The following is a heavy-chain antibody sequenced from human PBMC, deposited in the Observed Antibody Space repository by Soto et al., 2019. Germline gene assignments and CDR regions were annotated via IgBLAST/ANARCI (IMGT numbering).Heavy chain of an antibody. Sequence: QVQLQESGPGLVKPSETLSLTCTVSGNSITTYSWNWIRRSPGKGLEWIGYFYNAGTINYNPALRIRVTISVDTSKNQISLKLTSVTAADTAVYYCARAGIWFGSRLDFWGQGSLVTVSS. CDR2: FYNAGTI. V-gene: IGHV4-59*01. CDR1: GNSITTYS. CDR3: ARAGIWFGSRLDF. J-gene: IGHJ4*02. D-gene: IGHD3-10*01.